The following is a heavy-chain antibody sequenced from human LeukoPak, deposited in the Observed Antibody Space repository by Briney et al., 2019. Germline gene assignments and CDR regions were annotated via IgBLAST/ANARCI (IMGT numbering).Heavy chain of an antibody. CDR1: GFTFSSYA. CDR2: ISGSGGST. Sequence: GGSLRLSCAASGFTFSSYAMSWVRQAPGKGLEWVSAISGSGGSTYFADSVKSRFTISRDNSKNTLYLQMNSLRAEDAAVYYCAKDSSSPYYYHYYGMDVWGQGTTVTVSS. D-gene: IGHD6-6*01. V-gene: IGHV3-23*01. J-gene: IGHJ6*02. CDR3: AKDSSSPYYYHYYGMDV.